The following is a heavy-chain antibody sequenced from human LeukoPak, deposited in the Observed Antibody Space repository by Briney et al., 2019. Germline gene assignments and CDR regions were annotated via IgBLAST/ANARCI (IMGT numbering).Heavy chain of an antibody. CDR3: ARDGAWYYDSRSWFDP. V-gene: IGHV1-69*04. CDR1: GGTFSSYA. D-gene: IGHD3-22*01. J-gene: IGHJ5*02. CDR2: IIPILGIA. Sequence: SVKVSCKASGGTFSSYAISWVRQAPGQGLEWMGRIIPILGIANYAQKFQSRVTITADKSTSTAYMELSSLRSEGTAVYYCARDGAWYYDSRSWFDPWGQGTLVTVSS.